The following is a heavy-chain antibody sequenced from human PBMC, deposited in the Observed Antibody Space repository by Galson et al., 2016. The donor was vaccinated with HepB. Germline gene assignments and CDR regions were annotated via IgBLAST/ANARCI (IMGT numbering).Heavy chain of an antibody. CDR1: GGSINSYY. V-gene: IGHV4-59*13. J-gene: IGHJ4*02. D-gene: IGHD1-14*01. CDR2: IFYGGSV. CDR3: ARRLTSRAYFDY. Sequence: TLSLTCAVSGGSINSYYWSWIRLPPGTGQELLGYIFYGGSVNYNPSLKSQVTISGDTSKNLFSLKLSSVTAADTAVYYCARRLTSRAYFDYWGQGHLLTVSS.